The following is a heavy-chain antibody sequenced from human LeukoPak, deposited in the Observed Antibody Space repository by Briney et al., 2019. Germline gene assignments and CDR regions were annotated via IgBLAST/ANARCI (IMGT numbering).Heavy chain of an antibody. CDR1: GGSISSYY. Sequence: SETLSLTWTVSGGSISSYYWSWIRQPPGKGLEWIGHIYYSGSTKYNPSLTSRVTISVDTSKNQFSLKLSSVNAADTAVYYCARVMGTTSSVFDYWGQGIQVTVSS. J-gene: IGHJ4*02. CDR2: IYYSGST. V-gene: IGHV4-59*01. CDR3: ARVMGTTSSVFDY. D-gene: IGHD1-26*01.